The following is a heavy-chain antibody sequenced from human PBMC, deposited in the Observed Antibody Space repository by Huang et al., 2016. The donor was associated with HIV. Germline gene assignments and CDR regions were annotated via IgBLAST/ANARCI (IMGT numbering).Heavy chain of an antibody. CDR1: DFNSLSYG. CDR3: ARDWLESYVD. J-gene: IGHJ4*02. V-gene: IGHV1-18*01. D-gene: IGHD5-12*01. CDR2: SSAKNGDT. Sequence: QVQLVQSGAEVKKPGASLRVSCRASDFNSLSYGISWVRQAPGQGLEWMGGSSAKNGDTNYAQHRQGRVTMTTDTSTRTAYLEVRSLRSDDTAVYYCARDWLESYVDWGQGSLVIVSS.